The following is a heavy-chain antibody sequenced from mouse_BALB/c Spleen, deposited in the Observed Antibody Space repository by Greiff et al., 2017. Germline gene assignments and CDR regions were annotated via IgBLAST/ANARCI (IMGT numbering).Heavy chain of an antibody. CDR3: ARHNPLITTVVAHFDY. J-gene: IGHJ2*01. D-gene: IGHD1-1*01. V-gene: IGHV5-6*01. CDR1: GFTFSSYG. Sequence: EVKLMESGGDLVKPGGSLKLSCAASGFTFSSYGMSWVRQTPDKRLEWVATISSGGSYTYYPDSVKGRFTISRDNAKNTLYLQMSSLKSEDTAMYYCARHNPLITTVVAHFDYWGQGTTLTVSS. CDR2: ISSGGSYT.